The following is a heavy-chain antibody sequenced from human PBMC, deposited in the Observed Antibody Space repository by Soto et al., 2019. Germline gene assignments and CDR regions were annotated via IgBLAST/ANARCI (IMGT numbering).Heavy chain of an antibody. V-gene: IGHV5-10-1*01. CDR1: GYRFSSYW. D-gene: IGHD1-26*01. J-gene: IGHJ6*02. CDR2: IDPSDSYT. Sequence: GESLKISCKGSGYRFSSYWISWVRQMPGKGLEWMGRIDPSDSYTNYSPSFQGHVTISADKSISTAYLQWSNLKASDTAMYYCARYGNYHMDVWGQGTTVTVSS. CDR3: ARYGNYHMDV.